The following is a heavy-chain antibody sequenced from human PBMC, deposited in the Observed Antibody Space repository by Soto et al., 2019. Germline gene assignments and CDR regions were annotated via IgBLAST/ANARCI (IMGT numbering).Heavy chain of an antibody. CDR3: ARGDGYDYGDWFDS. Sequence: VQLQESGPGLVKPSETLSLTCSVSGGSIGAFAWSWIRQPPGKGLEWIGCVYYTGSTNYNPSLKGGSYIFLDYSKNQFSLTLTSLTAAATDLYFCARGDGYDYGDWFDSWGQGNLVIVSS. CDR2: VYYTGST. V-gene: IGHV4-59*01. J-gene: IGHJ5*01. CDR1: GGSIGAFA. D-gene: IGHD5-12*01.